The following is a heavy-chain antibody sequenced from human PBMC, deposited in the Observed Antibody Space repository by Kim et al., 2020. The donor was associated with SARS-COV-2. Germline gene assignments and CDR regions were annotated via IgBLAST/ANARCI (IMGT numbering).Heavy chain of an antibody. CDR3: ARDADSSGWERWFDP. J-gene: IGHJ5*02. CDR2: SYDNCST. Sequence: SETLSLTCTVSGASISSCYWSWIRQPPRQGLELVGNSYDNCSTDYNPALKSRGTITVDAAKNQVSLKLSSATAADPAVYFCARDADSSGWERWFDPWGQGTLVTVSS. V-gene: IGHV4-59*01. CDR1: GASISSCY. D-gene: IGHD6-19*01.